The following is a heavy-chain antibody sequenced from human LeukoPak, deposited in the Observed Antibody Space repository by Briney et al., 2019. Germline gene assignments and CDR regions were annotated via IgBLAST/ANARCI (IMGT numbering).Heavy chain of an antibody. CDR3: ARGDDPHYDILTGYYQPGENWFDP. Sequence: RASVKVSCKASGYTLTSYGISWVRQAPGQGLEWMGWISAYNGNTNYAQKLQGRVTMTTDTSTSTAYMELSSLRSEDAAVYYCARGDDPHYDILTGYYQPGENWFDPWGQGTLVTVSS. CDR1: GYTLTSYG. D-gene: IGHD3-9*01. J-gene: IGHJ5*02. CDR2: ISAYNGNT. V-gene: IGHV1-18*01.